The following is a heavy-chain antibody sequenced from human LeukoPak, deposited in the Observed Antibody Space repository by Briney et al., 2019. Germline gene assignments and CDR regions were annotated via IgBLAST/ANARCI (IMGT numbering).Heavy chain of an antibody. CDR1: GYTFTSYY. Sequence: GASVKVSCKASGYTFTSYYLHWVRQAPGQGLEWMGWISCYNGDTKYAQKFQGRVTMTTDTSTSTAHMELRSLRSDDTAVYYCARDPSNTSGSYVYFDYWGQGALVTVSS. CDR2: ISCYNGDT. V-gene: IGHV1-18*04. D-gene: IGHD6-19*01. CDR3: ARDPSNTSGSYVYFDY. J-gene: IGHJ4*02.